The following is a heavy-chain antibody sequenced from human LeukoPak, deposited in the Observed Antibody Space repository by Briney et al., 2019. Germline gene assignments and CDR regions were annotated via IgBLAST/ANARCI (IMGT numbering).Heavy chain of an antibody. V-gene: IGHV3-23*01. CDR2: ISRSGGIT. J-gene: IGHJ4*02. Sequence: SGGSLRLSCAASGFTFSSYAFSWVRQAPGKGLECVSAISRSGGITYYADFVKGRFTISRDNYKNTLYLQMNSLRAEDTAVYYCAKGYYYYDSSGYYLVPGRLFDYWGQGTLVTVSS. D-gene: IGHD3-22*01. CDR3: AKGYYYYDSSGYYLVPGRLFDY. CDR1: GFTFSSYA.